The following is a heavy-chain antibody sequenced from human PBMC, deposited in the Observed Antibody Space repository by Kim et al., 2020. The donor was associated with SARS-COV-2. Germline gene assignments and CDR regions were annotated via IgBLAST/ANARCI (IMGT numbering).Heavy chain of an antibody. Sequence: GGSLRLSCAASGFTVSSNYMSWVRQAPGKGLEWVSVIYSGGSTYYADSVKGRFTISRDNSKNTLYLQMNSLRAEDTAVYYCARDTAYDNYGAPDGMDVWGQGTTVTVSS. J-gene: IGHJ6*02. CDR1: GFTVSSNY. D-gene: IGHD3-10*01. V-gene: IGHV3-66*01. CDR3: ARDTAYDNYGAPDGMDV. CDR2: IYSGGST.